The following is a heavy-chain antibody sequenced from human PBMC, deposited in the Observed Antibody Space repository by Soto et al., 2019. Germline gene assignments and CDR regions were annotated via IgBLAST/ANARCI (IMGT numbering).Heavy chain of an antibody. D-gene: IGHD5-12*01. CDR1: GYSFTSYW. V-gene: IGHV5-51*01. CDR3: ARGRDGYNYYYYGMDV. Sequence: GESLKISCKGSGYSFTSYWIGWVRQMPGKGLEWMGIIYPGDSDTRYSPSFQGQVTISADKSISTAYLQWSSLKASDTAMYYCARGRDGYNYYYYGMDVWGQGTTVTVSS. CDR2: IYPGDSDT. J-gene: IGHJ6*02.